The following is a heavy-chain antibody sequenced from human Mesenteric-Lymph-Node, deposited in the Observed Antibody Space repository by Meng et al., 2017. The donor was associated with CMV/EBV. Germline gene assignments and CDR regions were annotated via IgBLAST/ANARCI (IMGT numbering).Heavy chain of an antibody. V-gene: IGHV1-46*01. Sequence: ASVKVSCKASGYTFSSYYMNWVRQAPGQGLEWMGIINTNAGNTSYAEKFQGRVTMTRDTSTSTVYMEVSSLRSEDTAVYYCAREDGYCSGTRCLYYYYYGMDVWGQGTTVTVSS. J-gene: IGHJ6*02. D-gene: IGHD2-2*01. CDR2: INTNAGNT. CDR1: GYTFSSYY. CDR3: AREDGYCSGTRCLYYYYYGMDV.